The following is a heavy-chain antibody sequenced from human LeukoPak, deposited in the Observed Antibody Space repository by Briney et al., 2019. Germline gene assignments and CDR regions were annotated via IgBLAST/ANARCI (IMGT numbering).Heavy chain of an antibody. CDR2: IWYDGSKK. CDR1: GFTFSRDG. Sequence: PGGSLRLSCAASGFTFSRDGMHWVRQAPGKGLEWVAVIWYDGSKKYYADSVKGRFTISRDNSKNTLYLQMNSLRAEDTAVYYCARDRRDYYDSSGYTIDAFDIWGQGTMVTVSS. V-gene: IGHV3-33*01. J-gene: IGHJ3*02. D-gene: IGHD3-22*01. CDR3: ARDRRDYYDSSGYTIDAFDI.